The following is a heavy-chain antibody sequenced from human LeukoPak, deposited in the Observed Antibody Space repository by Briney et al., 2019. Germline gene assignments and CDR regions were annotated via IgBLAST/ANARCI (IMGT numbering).Heavy chain of an antibody. J-gene: IGHJ4*02. CDR1: GGSISSSSYY. V-gene: IGHV4-39*07. CDR3: ARGHPLLDY. Sequence: PSETLSLTCTVSGGSISSSSYYWGWIRQPPGKGLEWIGEINHSGGTNYNPSLKSRVTILADKSKNQFSLKLTSVTAADTAVYYCARGHPLLDYWGQGTLVTVSS. CDR2: INHSGGT. D-gene: IGHD2-21*02.